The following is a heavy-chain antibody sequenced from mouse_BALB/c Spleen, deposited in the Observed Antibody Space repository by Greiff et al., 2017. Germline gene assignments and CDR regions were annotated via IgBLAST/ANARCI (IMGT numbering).Heavy chain of an antibody. J-gene: IGHJ3*01. CDR2: ILPGSGST. Sequence: VQLQQSGAELMKPGASVKISCKATGYTFSSYWIEWVKQRPGHGLEWIGEILPGSGSTNYNEKFKGKATFTADTSSNTAYMQLSSLTSEDSAVYYCARPLYYGSRDWCAYWGQGTLVTVSA. D-gene: IGHD1-1*01. V-gene: IGHV1-9*01. CDR1: GYTFSSYW. CDR3: ARPLYYGSRDWCAY.